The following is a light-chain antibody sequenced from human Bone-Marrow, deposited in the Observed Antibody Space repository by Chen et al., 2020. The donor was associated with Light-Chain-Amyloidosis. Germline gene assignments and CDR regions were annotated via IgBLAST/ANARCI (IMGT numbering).Light chain of an antibody. J-gene: IGLJ3*02. CDR1: NIGSTS. V-gene: IGLV3-21*02. CDR2: DDS. CDR3: QVWDRSSDRPV. Sequence: SYVLTQPSSVSVAPGQTATIACGGTNIGSTSVYWYQQTPGQAPLLVVYDDSDRPSGIPERLSGSNSGNTANLTSSRVEAGDEADYYCQVWDRSSDRPVFGGGTKLTVL.